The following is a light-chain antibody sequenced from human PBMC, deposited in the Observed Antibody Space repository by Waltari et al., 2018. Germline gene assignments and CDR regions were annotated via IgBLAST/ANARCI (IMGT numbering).Light chain of an antibody. CDR3: QQYGSLIT. CDR1: QSVTNSY. J-gene: IGKJ5*01. CDR2: DAS. V-gene: IGKV3-20*01. Sequence: EIVLTQSPGTLSLSPGERATLSCRASQSVTNSYLAWYQQKPGQALRLLIYDASRSATGIPDRFTGSGSGTDFTFTISPLEPEDFAVYYCQQYGSLITFGQGTRLEI.